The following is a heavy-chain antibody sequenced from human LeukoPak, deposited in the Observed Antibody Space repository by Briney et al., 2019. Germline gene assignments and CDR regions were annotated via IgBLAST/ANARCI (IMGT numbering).Heavy chain of an antibody. V-gene: IGHV3-43*01. J-gene: IGHJ4*02. CDR2: VNWHGTA. Sequence: PGGSLRLSCVASGFTFEDYTMHWVRQAPGRTLEWVSLVNWHGTAYYTDSVKGRFTISRENSKNSLFLQMENLRSEDTAFYYCVKDLSYESSGSVLEYWGQGTLVTVSS. D-gene: IGHD3-22*01. CDR3: VKDLSYESSGSVLEY. CDR1: GFTFEDYT.